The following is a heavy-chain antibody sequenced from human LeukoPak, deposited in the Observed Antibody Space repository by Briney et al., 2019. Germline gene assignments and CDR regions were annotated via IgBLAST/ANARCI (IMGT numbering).Heavy chain of an antibody. CDR3: ARDYDPYGGNSHGAFDI. Sequence: ASVKVSCKASGYTFTSYYMHWVRQAPGQGLEWMGIINPSGGSTSYAQKFQGRVTMTRDTSTSTVYMELSSLRSEDTAVYYCARDYDPYGGNSHGAFDIWGQGTMVTVSS. J-gene: IGHJ3*02. CDR2: INPSGGST. D-gene: IGHD4-23*01. CDR1: GYTFTSYY. V-gene: IGHV1-46*01.